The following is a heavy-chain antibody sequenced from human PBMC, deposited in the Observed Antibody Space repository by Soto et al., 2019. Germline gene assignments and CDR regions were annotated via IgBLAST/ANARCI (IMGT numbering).Heavy chain of an antibody. Sequence: SGGSLRLCCAASGFTFDDYAMHWVRQVPGKGREWVSGINWNSGSIGYGDSVKGRFAISRDNAKNSLHLQMNSLSAEDTAFYYCVKDESINWYSGHFRHWGQGTLVTAPQ. CDR1: GFTFDDYA. CDR2: INWNSGSI. CDR3: VKDESINWYSGHFRH. D-gene: IGHD6-13*01. V-gene: IGHV3-9*01. J-gene: IGHJ1*01.